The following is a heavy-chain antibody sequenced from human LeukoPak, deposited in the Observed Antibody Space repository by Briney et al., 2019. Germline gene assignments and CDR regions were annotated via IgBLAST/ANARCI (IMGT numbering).Heavy chain of an antibody. D-gene: IGHD3-16*01. CDR1: GYSSTSYW. J-gene: IGHJ4*02. CDR3: GRGRGKDDY. V-gene: IGHV5-10-1*01. Sequence: GESLKISCKGSGYSSTSYWISWVRQMPGKGLEWMGRIDPSDSYTNYSPPFQGHVTISADKSISTAYLQWSSLKASDTAMYFCGRGRGKDDYWGQGTLVTVSS. CDR2: IDPSDSYT.